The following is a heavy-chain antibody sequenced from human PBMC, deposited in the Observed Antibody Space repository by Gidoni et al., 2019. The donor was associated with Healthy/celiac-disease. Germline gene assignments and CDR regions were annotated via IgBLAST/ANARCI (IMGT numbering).Heavy chain of an antibody. Sequence: EVQLLESGGGLVQPGGSLRLSCADSVLTFSSYDMRWFRQAPGKGLEWVSAISGSSGSTYYADSVKGRFTISRDNSKNTLYLQMNSLGAENTAVYYCAKGARGYFLDAFDIWGQGTMVTVSS. CDR2: ISGSSGST. D-gene: IGHD3-10*01. CDR3: AKGARGYFLDAFDI. CDR1: VLTFSSYD. J-gene: IGHJ3*02. V-gene: IGHV3-23*01.